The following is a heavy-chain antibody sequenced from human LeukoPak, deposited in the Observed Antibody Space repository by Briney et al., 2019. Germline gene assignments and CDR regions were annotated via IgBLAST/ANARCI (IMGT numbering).Heavy chain of an antibody. CDR2: INHSGST. Sequence: PSETLSLTCAVYGGSFSGYYWSWIRQPPGKGLEWIGEINHSGSTNYNPSLKSRVTISVDTSKNQFSLKLSSMTAADTAVYYCARGHRTAVAGTVGVAFFDYWGQGTLVTVSS. CDR1: GGSFSGYY. D-gene: IGHD6-19*01. J-gene: IGHJ4*02. CDR3: ARGHRTAVAGTVGVAFFDY. V-gene: IGHV4-34*01.